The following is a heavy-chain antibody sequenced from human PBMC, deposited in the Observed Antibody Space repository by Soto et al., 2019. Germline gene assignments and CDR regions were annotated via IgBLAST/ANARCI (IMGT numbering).Heavy chain of an antibody. CDR3: ATLLWFGELSFDY. CDR1: GYTFTSYD. J-gene: IGHJ4*02. Sequence: GASVKVSCKASGYTFTSYDINWVRQATGQGLEWMGWMNPNSGNTGYAQKFQGRVTMTRNTSISTAYMELSSLRSEDTAVYYCATLLWFGELSFDYWGQGTLVTVSS. V-gene: IGHV1-8*01. CDR2: MNPNSGNT. D-gene: IGHD3-10*01.